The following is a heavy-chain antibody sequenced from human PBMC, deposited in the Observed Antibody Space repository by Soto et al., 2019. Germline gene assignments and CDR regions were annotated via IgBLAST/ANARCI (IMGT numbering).Heavy chain of an antibody. D-gene: IGHD6-13*01. CDR3: ANHYSSTWYPYYFDY. Sequence: RGSLRLSCAASGFTFIRFVIHCFRHSPCKGLEWVAVISFDGSNKYYADSVKGRFTISRDNSKNTLFLQMNSLRADDTAVYYCANHYSSTWYPYYFDYWGQGTLVTVSS. CDR2: ISFDGSNK. J-gene: IGHJ4*02. V-gene: IGHV3-30*18. CDR1: GFTFIRFV.